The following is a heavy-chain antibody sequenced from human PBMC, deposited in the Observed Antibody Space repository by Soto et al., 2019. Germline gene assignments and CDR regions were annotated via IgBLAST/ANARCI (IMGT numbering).Heavy chain of an antibody. D-gene: IGHD2-8*01. Sequence: GGSLRLSCAASGFTFDSPYSHAMSWVRQSPGKGPEWVSTISSNGASTHYAESVQGRLTISKDASRNTVHLHMNSLRADDTATYFCVSWVSAHFDYWGHGTPVTVSS. CDR1: GFTFDSPYSHA. J-gene: IGHJ4*01. V-gene: IGHV3-23*01. CDR3: VSWVSAHFDY. CDR2: ISSNGAST.